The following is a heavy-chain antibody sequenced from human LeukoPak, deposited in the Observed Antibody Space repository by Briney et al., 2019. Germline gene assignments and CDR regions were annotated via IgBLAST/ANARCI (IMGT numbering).Heavy chain of an antibody. CDR3: ARKGSSTSQFILPRSSWFDP. V-gene: IGHV1-8*01. Sequence: ASVKDSFKASGYTFTSYDYNWVRQATGQGLAGMGWMNSNSDNTGYAQKFQGKVTITRNSSISTAYIELSSLRSEDTAVYYCARKGSSTSQFILPRSSWFDPWGQGTLVTVSS. D-gene: IGHD2-2*01. CDR1: GYTFTSYD. J-gene: IGHJ5*02. CDR2: MNSNSDNT.